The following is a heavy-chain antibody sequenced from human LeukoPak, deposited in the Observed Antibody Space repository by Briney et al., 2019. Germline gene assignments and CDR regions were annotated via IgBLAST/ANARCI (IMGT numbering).Heavy chain of an antibody. CDR3: ARSEGTSVAVFDY. J-gene: IGHJ4*02. Sequence: PSETLSLTCTVSGGPINNYYWSWIRQPPGKGLEWIGYIYYSGGTNYNPSLKSRVTISVDTPKNQFPLKLSSVTAADTAVYYCARSEGTSVAVFDYWGQGTLVTVSS. CDR1: GGPINNYY. V-gene: IGHV4-59*08. D-gene: IGHD6-19*01. CDR2: IYYSGGT.